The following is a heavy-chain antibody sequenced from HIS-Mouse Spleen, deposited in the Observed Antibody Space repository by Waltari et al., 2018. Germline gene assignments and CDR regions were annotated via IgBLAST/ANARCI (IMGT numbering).Heavy chain of an antibody. V-gene: IGHV1-2*02. J-gene: IGHJ3*02. CDR1: GYTFTGYY. Sequence: QVQLVQSGAEVKKPGASVKVSCKASGYTFTGYYMHWVRQAPGQGLEWMGVSNPNSGGTSYAQKFQGRVTMTRDTSISTAYMELSRLRSDDTAVYYCALVLSSGAFDIWGQGTMVTVSS. D-gene: IGHD6-25*01. CDR2: SNPNSGGT. CDR3: ALVLSSGAFDI.